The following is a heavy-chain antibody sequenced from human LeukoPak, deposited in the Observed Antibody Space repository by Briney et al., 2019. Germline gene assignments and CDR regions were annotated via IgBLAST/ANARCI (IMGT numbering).Heavy chain of an antibody. Sequence: ASVKVSCKASGFTFTAYYIHWVRRAPGQGLEWMGCINANTGVATYAQKFQGRVTMTRDTSISAAYMELSSLRSDDTAMYYCAKEGAGDSKANDYWGQGTLASVSS. CDR1: GFTFTAYY. D-gene: IGHD3-10*01. CDR2: INANTGVA. CDR3: AKEGAGDSKANDY. J-gene: IGHJ4*02. V-gene: IGHV1-2*02.